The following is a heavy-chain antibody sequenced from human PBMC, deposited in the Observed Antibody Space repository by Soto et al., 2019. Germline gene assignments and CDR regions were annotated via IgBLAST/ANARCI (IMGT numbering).Heavy chain of an antibody. CDR1: GYSFTGYW. D-gene: IGHD6-19*01. CDR3: ARQKSVAVAGTWYYYYGMDV. CDR2: IYPGDSDT. V-gene: IGHV5-51*01. Sequence: GESLKISCKGSGYSFTGYWIGWVRQMPGKGLEWMGIIYPGDSDTRYSPSFQGQVTISADKSISTAYLQWSSLKASDTAMYYCARQKSVAVAGTWYYYYGMDVWGQGTTVTVSS. J-gene: IGHJ6*02.